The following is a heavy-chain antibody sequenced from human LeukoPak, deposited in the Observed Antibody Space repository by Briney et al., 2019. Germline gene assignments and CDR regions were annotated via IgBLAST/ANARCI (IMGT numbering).Heavy chain of an antibody. CDR1: GFSVSSNY. V-gene: IGHV3-66*01. D-gene: IGHD6-19*01. CDR2: IYNGGST. CDR3: ARASRWLAFDD. Sequence: PGGSLTLSCAAYGFSVSSNYMAWVRQAPGKGLEWVSVIYNGGSTKYGDSVKDRFTISGDNSKNTLHLQMNSLRAEDTALYYCARASRWLAFDDWGQGALVTVSA. J-gene: IGHJ4*02.